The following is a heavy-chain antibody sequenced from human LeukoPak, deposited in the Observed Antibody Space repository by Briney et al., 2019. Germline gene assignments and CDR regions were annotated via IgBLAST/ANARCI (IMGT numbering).Heavy chain of an antibody. CDR1: GFTFSSYA. V-gene: IGHV3-23*01. J-gene: IGHJ4*02. D-gene: IGHD3-10*01. Sequence: QSGGSLRLSCAASGFTFSSYAMSWVRQAPGKGLEWVSTISGSGVTTYYADSVKGRFTISRDNSKNTLYLQMNSLRAEDTAVYYCAKDLRILSGMDRGVEGYWGQGTLVTVSS. CDR3: AKDLRILSGMDRGVEGY. CDR2: ISGSGVTT.